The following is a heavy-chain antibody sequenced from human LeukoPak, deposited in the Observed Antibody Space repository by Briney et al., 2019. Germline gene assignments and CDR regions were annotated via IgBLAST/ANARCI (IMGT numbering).Heavy chain of an antibody. Sequence: GASVEVSCKASGGTFSSYTISWVRQAPGQGLEWMGRIIPILGIANYAQKFQGRVTITADKSTSTAYMELSSLRSEDTAVYYCARDEPSDHWFDPWGQGTLVTVSS. CDR3: ARDEPSDHWFDP. CDR1: GGTFSSYT. J-gene: IGHJ5*02. V-gene: IGHV1-69*04. D-gene: IGHD1-14*01. CDR2: IIPILGIA.